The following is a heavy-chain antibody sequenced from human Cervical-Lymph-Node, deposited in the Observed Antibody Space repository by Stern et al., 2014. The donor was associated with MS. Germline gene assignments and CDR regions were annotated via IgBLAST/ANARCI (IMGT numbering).Heavy chain of an antibody. CDR3: ARYPVSGYPANWFDP. J-gene: IGHJ5*02. CDR2: IYHSGST. CDR1: GGSISSSNW. V-gene: IGHV4-4*02. D-gene: IGHD3-22*01. Sequence: QLQLQESGPGLVKPSGTLSLTCAVSGGSISSSNWWSWVRQPPGKGLEWIGGIYHSGSTNYNPSLKSRVTISVDKSKNQFSLKLSSVTAADTAVYYCARYPVSGYPANWFDPWGQGTLVTVSS.